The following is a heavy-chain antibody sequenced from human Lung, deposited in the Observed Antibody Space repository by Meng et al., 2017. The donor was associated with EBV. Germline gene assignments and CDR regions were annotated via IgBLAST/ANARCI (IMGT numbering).Heavy chain of an antibody. J-gene: IGHJ4*02. V-gene: IGHV4-34*01. D-gene: IGHD6-19*01. CDR3: ARLYRGGWYL. CDR1: GGSFSGYY. CDR2: INRSGST. Sequence: QVQLQQWGAGLLKPSETLSLPGAVYGGSFSGYYWSWIRQPPGKGLEWIGEINRSGSTNYNPSLKSRLTVSMDTSKNQFSLKLSSVTAADTAVYYCARLYRGGWYLWGRGTLVTVSS.